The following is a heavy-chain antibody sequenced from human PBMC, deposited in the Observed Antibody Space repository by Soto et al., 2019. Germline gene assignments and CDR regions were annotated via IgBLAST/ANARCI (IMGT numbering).Heavy chain of an antibody. CDR3: TTDVAHGSGSYPFDY. CDR1: GFTFSSYA. J-gene: IGHJ4*02. Sequence: GGSLRLSCAASGFTFSSYAMSWVRQAPGKGLEWVSAISGSGGSTYYADSVKGRFTISRDNSKNTLYLQMNSLRAEDTAVYYCTTDVAHGSGSYPFDYWGQGTLVTVSS. D-gene: IGHD3-10*01. CDR2: ISGSGGST. V-gene: IGHV3-23*01.